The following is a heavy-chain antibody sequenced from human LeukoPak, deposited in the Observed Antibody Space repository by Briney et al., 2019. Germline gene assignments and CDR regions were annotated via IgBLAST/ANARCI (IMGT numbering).Heavy chain of an antibody. V-gene: IGHV1-69*04. CDR3: ARDRCSSTSCYQNWFDP. J-gene: IGHJ5*02. CDR2: ITPIFGIA. D-gene: IGHD2-2*01. CDR1: GGTFSSYV. Sequence: SVKVSCKASGGTFSSYVISWVRQAPGQGLEWMGRITPIFGIANYAQKFQGRVTITADKSTSTAYVELSSLRSEDTAVYYCARDRCSSTSCYQNWFDPWGQGTLVTVSS.